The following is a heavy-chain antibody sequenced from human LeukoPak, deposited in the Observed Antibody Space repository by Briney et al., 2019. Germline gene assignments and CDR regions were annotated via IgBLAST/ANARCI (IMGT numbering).Heavy chain of an antibody. CDR3: ASDTYYDFWSGYYQRDYYYYGMDV. D-gene: IGHD3-3*01. V-gene: IGHV1-69*13. CDR2: IIPIFGTA. Sequence: SVKVSCKASGGSFNNYGISWVRQAPGQGLEWMGGIIPIFGTANYAQKFQGRVTITADESTSTAYMELSSLRSEDTAVYYCASDTYYDFWSGYYQRDYYYYGMDVWGQGTTVTVSS. J-gene: IGHJ6*02. CDR1: GGSFNNYG.